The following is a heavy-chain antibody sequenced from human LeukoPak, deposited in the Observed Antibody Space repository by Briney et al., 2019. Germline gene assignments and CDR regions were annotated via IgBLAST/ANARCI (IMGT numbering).Heavy chain of an antibody. V-gene: IGHV3-7*01. J-gene: IGHJ4*02. CDR2: INQHGNET. CDR3: ARDYGDF. D-gene: IGHD3-10*01. CDR1: GFTFSNSW. Sequence: GGSLRLSCEPSGFTFSNSWMSWVRQAPGKGLEWVANINQHGNETYYVDSVKGRFTISRDNAKNSLYLQMGRLRAEDAALYYCARDYGDFWGQGTLVTVSS.